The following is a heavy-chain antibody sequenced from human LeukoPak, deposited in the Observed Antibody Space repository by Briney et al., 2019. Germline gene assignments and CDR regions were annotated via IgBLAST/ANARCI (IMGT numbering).Heavy chain of an antibody. V-gene: IGHV3-9*01. D-gene: IGHD3-22*01. CDR2: ISWNSGSI. Sequence: PGGSLRLSCAASGFTFDDYAMHWVRQAPGKGLEWVSGISWNSGSIGYADSVKGRFTISRDNAKNSLYLQMNSLRAEDTALYYCAKDIGPYYDSSGYYFGNYFDYWGQGTLVPSPQ. CDR1: GFTFDDYA. CDR3: AKDIGPYYDSSGYYFGNYFDY. J-gene: IGHJ4*02.